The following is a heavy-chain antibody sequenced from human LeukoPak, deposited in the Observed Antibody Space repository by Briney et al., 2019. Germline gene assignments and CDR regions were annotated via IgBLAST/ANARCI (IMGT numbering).Heavy chain of an antibody. Sequence: SETLSLTCAVYGGSFSGYYWSWIRQPPGKGLEWIGEINHSGSTNYNPSLKSRVTISVDTSKNQFSPKLSSVTAADTAVYYCARVLYDILTGYPKRGGAFDIWGQGTMVTVSS. J-gene: IGHJ3*02. V-gene: IGHV4-34*01. CDR1: GGSFSGYY. CDR2: INHSGST. CDR3: ARVLYDILTGYPKRGGAFDI. D-gene: IGHD3-9*01.